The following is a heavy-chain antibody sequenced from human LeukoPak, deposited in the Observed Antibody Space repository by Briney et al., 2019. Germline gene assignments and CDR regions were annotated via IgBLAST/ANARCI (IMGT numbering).Heavy chain of an antibody. CDR1: GFTFSNYW. CDR3: AGGLGWLIDY. D-gene: IGHD2-15*01. J-gene: IGHJ4*02. V-gene: IGHV3-7*04. CDR2: IEQDGGEK. Sequence: GGTLRLSCAASGFTFSNYWMNWVRQAPGKGLEWVVNIEQDGGEKNYVDSVKGRFTISRDNAKNSLYLQMNSLRAEDTAVYYCAGGLGWLIDYWGQGTLVTVSS.